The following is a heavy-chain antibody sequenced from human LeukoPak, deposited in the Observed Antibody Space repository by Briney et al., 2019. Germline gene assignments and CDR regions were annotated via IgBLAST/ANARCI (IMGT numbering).Heavy chain of an antibody. CDR3: ARDRFRTTVTTGPCSRWDY. Sequence: LSLTCTVSGGSISSGDYYWSWIRQAPGKGLEWVSYISSSSSYTNYADSVKGRFTISRDNAKNSLYLQMNSLRAEDTAVYYCARDRFRTTVTTGPCSRWDYWGQGTLVTVSS. V-gene: IGHV3-11*06. J-gene: IGHJ4*02. D-gene: IGHD4-17*01. CDR1: GGSISSGDYY. CDR2: ISSSSSYT.